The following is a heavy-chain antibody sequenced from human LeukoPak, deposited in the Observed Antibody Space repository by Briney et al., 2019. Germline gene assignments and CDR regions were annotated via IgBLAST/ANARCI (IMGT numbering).Heavy chain of an antibody. D-gene: IGHD3-3*01. CDR2: IIPIFGTA. Sequence: ASVKVSCKASGGTFSSYAISWVRQAPGQGLEWMGGIIPIFGTANYAQKFQGRVTITTDESTSTAYMELSSLRSEDTAVYYCASGGRFLEWLSSTTYYFDYWGQGTLVTVSS. J-gene: IGHJ4*02. CDR1: GGTFSSYA. CDR3: ASGGRFLEWLSSTTYYFDY. V-gene: IGHV1-69*05.